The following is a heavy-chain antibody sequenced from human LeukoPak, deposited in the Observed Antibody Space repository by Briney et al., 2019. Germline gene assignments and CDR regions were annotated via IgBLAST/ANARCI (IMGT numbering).Heavy chain of an antibody. V-gene: IGHV3-33*01. J-gene: IGHJ3*02. CDR1: GFTFSSYG. CDR2: IWYDGSNK. CDR3: ARDWFFGGLNTVTTGGNAFDI. D-gene: IGHD4-17*01. Sequence: TGGSLRLSCAASGFTFSSYGMHWVRQAPGKGREWVAVIWYDGSNKYYADSVKGRFTISRDNSKNTLYLQMNSLRAEDTAVYYCARDWFFGGLNTVTTGGNAFDIWGQGTMVTVSS.